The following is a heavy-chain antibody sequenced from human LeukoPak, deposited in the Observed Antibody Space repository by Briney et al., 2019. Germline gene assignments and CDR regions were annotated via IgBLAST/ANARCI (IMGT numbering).Heavy chain of an antibody. D-gene: IGHD1-26*01. CDR1: GFTFGDHG. CDR2: TKTKTYDWTT. CDR3: SRGVIVGAAYFDY. Sequence: GGSVRLSCTTSGFTFGDHGVRWFRQAPGKGPEVISFTKTKTYDWTTEYAGSVKGRFTISRDVSTGIAYLQMDSLNPEDRAVYYCSRGVIVGAAYFDYWGQGTLVTVSS. J-gene: IGHJ4*02. V-gene: IGHV3-49*03.